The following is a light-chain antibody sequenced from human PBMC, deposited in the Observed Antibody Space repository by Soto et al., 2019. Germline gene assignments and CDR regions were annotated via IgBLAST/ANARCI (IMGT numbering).Light chain of an antibody. Sequence: QSALTQPPSVSGAPGQRVTISCTGSNSNIGAGSAVNWYQHFPGTAPKLLIYVNTNRPSGVPDRFSGSKSGSSASLAITGLQAEDEADYYCQSYDSSLSGLIFGLGTKLTVL. CDR3: QSYDSSLSGLI. CDR2: VNT. CDR1: NSNIGAGSA. V-gene: IGLV1-40*01. J-gene: IGLJ2*01.